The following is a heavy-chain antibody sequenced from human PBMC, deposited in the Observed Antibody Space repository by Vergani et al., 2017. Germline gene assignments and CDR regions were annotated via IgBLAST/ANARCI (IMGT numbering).Heavy chain of an antibody. D-gene: IGHD6-13*01. CDR3: ARDRAAAGTEDYYYYYYMDV. CDR2: ISSSGSTI. J-gene: IGHJ6*03. V-gene: IGHV3-48*03. CDR1: GFTFSSYE. Sequence: EVQLVESGGGLVQPGGSLRLSCAASGFTFSSYEMNWVRQAPGKGLEWVSYISSSGSTIYYADSVKGRFTISRDNAKNSLYLQMNSLRAEDTAVYYCARDRAAAGTEDYYYYYYMDVWGKGTTVTVSS.